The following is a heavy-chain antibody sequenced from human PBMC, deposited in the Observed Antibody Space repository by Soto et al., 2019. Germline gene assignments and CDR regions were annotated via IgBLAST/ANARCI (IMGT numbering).Heavy chain of an antibody. CDR1: GFTVSSSA. CDR3: AKDRGSGGIVAGTPDY. V-gene: IGHV3-23*01. CDR2: FSAGGSR. Sequence: EVQLLESGGGLVQPGGSVRLSCAASGFTVSSSAMIWVRQAPGKGLEWVATFSAGGSRYYADSVKGRFTISRNSSQNTLYLQMNGLRAEDTALYYCAKDRGSGGIVAGTPDYWGQGTLVTVSS. D-gene: IGHD6-19*01. J-gene: IGHJ4*02.